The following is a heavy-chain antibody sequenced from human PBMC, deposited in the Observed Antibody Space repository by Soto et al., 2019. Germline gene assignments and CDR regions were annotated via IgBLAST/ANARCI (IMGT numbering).Heavy chain of an antibody. CDR1: GYTFTTYG. J-gene: IGHJ4*02. D-gene: IGHD3-22*01. Sequence: GASVKVSCKASGYTFTTYGINWVRQAPGQGLQWMGWISAYNGYTTYAEELQGRVTMTTDTSTSIAYMELTSLTSDDTAVYYCAKMVAYYYDSSGYYYFDYWGQGTLVTVSS. V-gene: IGHV1-18*01. CDR2: ISAYNGYT. CDR3: AKMVAYYYDSSGYYYFDY.